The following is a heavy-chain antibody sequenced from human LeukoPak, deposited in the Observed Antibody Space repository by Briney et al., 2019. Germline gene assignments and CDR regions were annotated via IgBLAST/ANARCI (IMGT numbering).Heavy chain of an antibody. CDR2: INPNSGGT. D-gene: IGHD3-3*01. CDR3: AREGRLFWSGYYTHYFDY. J-gene: IGHJ4*02. CDR1: GYTFTGYY. Sequence: ASVKVSCKASGYTFTGYYMHWVRQAPGQGLEWMGWINPNSGGTNYAQKFQGRVTMTRDTSISTAYMELRSLRSDDTAVYYCAREGRLFWSGYYTHYFDYWGQGTLVTVSS. V-gene: IGHV1-2*02.